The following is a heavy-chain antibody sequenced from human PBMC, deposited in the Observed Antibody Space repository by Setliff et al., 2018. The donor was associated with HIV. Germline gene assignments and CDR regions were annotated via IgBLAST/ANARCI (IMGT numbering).Heavy chain of an antibody. CDR2: INPNSGGT. CDR1: GYTFTGYY. Sequence: GASVKVSCKASGYTFTGYYMHWVRQAPGQGLEWMGRINPNSGGTKYAQKFQGRVTMTRDTSISTAYMELSRLRSEDTAVYFCARDMQDNNSFGPNSNLGYWGQGTQVTVSS. J-gene: IGHJ4*02. V-gene: IGHV1-2*06. CDR3: ARDMQDNNSFGPNSNLGY. D-gene: IGHD5-18*01.